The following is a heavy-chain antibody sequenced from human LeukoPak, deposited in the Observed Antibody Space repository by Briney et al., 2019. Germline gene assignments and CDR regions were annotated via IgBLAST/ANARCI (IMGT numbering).Heavy chain of an antibody. CDR1: GFTFSSYA. CDR2: ISYDGSNK. Sequence: GRSLRLSCSASGFTFSSYAMHWVRQAPGKGLEWVAVISYDGSNKYYADSVKGRFTISRDNSKNTLYLQMNSLRAEDTAVYYCARAVGIAAALYYWGQGTLVTGSP. D-gene: IGHD6-13*01. V-gene: IGHV3-30-3*01. J-gene: IGHJ4*02. CDR3: ARAVGIAAALYY.